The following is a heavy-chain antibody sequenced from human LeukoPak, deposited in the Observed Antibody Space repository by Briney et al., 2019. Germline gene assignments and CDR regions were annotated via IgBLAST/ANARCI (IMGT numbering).Heavy chain of an antibody. CDR3: TRRRYSSSWLDAFDI. J-gene: IGHJ3*02. D-gene: IGHD6-13*01. CDR2: IRSKANSYAT. V-gene: IGHV3-73*01. Sequence: GGSLRLSCAASGFTFSGSAMHWVRQASGIGLEWVGLIRSKANSYATAYAASVKGRFTISRDDSKNTAYLQMNSLKTEDTAVYYCTRRRYSSSWLDAFDIWGQGTMVTVSS. CDR1: GFTFSGSA.